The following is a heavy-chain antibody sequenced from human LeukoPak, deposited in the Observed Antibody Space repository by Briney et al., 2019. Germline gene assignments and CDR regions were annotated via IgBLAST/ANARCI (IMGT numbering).Heavy chain of an antibody. J-gene: IGHJ4*02. V-gene: IGHV1-18*01. CDR3: ARDPYSGSYSGIEGFDY. CDR1: GYTFTSYG. CDR2: ISAYNGNT. Sequence: GASVKLSCKASGYTFTSYGISWVRQAPGQGLEWMGWISAYNGNTNYAQKLQGRVTMTTDTSTSTAYMELRSLRSDDTAVYYCARDPYSGSYSGIEGFDYWGQGTLVTVSS. D-gene: IGHD1-26*01.